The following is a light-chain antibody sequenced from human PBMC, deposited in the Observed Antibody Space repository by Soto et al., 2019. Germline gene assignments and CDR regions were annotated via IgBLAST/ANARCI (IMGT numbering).Light chain of an antibody. Sequence: DIQLTQSPSSLSASVGDRVTITCRVSQGISSYLNWYRQKPGKVPKFLIYGACNLQSGVPSRFSGSGSGTDFTLTISSLQPEDVAASYGQRTYNSYSPWTFGQGTKVDIK. CDR2: GAC. J-gene: IGKJ1*01. CDR3: QRTYNSYSPWT. V-gene: IGKV1-27*01. CDR1: QGISSY.